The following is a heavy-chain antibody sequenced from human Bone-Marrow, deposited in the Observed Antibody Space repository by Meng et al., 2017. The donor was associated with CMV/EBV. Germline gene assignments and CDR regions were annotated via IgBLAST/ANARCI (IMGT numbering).Heavy chain of an antibody. Sequence: GESLKISCAASGFIFSSYEMNWVRQAPGKGLEWVSYIGSSGSNIYYADSVKGRFTISRDNAKNSLYLQMYSLRAEDTAVYYCARDGLDYYYGMDVWGQGTTVTVSS. J-gene: IGHJ6*02. V-gene: IGHV3-48*03. CDR2: IGSSGSNI. D-gene: IGHD2-2*03. CDR1: GFIFSSYE. CDR3: ARDGLDYYYGMDV.